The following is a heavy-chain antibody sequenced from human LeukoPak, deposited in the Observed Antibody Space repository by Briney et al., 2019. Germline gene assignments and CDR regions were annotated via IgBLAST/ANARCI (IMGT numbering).Heavy chain of an antibody. V-gene: IGHV3-21*04. CDR3: ASYSPYYYDSSGYSGY. D-gene: IGHD3-22*01. J-gene: IGHJ4*02. CDR2: ISSSSYI. Sequence: GGSLRLSCAASGFTFSSYSMNWVRQAPGKGLEWVSSISSSSYIYYADSVKGRFTISRDNSKNTLYLQMNSLRAEDTAVYYCASYSPYYYDSSGYSGYWGQGTLVTVSS. CDR1: GFTFSSYS.